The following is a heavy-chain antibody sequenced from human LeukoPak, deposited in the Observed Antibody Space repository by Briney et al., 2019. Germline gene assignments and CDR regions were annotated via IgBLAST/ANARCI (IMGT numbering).Heavy chain of an antibody. D-gene: IGHD5-18*01. CDR3: ARHQGTVDTAMVTNYYYYMDV. J-gene: IGHJ6*03. V-gene: IGHV5-51*01. CDR2: IYPGDSDT. CDR1: GYSFTSYW. Sequence: GESLKISCKGSGYSFTSYWIGWVSQMPGKGLEWMGIIYPGDSDTRYSPSFQGQVTISADKSISTAYLQWSSLKASDTAMYYCARHQGTVDTAMVTNYYYYMDVWGKGTTVTVSS.